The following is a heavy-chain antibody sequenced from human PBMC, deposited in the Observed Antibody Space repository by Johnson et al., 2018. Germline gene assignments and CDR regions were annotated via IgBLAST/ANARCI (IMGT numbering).Heavy chain of an antibody. Sequence: QVQLVQSGGGVVQPGRSLRLSCAASGFTFSSYGMHWVRQAPGKGLEWVAVIWYDGSNKYYADSVKGRFTISRDNSKNTLYLQINSLRAEDTAVFYCARAARTQYYNYGMDVWGQGTTVTVSS. V-gene: IGHV3-33*01. D-gene: IGHD6-6*01. CDR3: ARAARTQYYNYGMDV. J-gene: IGHJ6*02. CDR2: IWYDGSNK. CDR1: GFTFSSYG.